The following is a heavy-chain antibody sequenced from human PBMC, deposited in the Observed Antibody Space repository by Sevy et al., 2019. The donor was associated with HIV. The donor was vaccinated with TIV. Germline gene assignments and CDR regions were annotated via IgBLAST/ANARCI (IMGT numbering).Heavy chain of an antibody. D-gene: IGHD2-2*01. CDR1: GFTFSSYA. CDR2: VSVRSGST. J-gene: IGHJ4*02. Sequence: GGSLRLSCAASGFTFSSYAMSWVRQAPVKGLEWVSGVSVRSGSTYYADSVKGRFTISRDNSKNTLYLDMNSLRAEDTAIYYCAKDQGQLLQYYFDYWGQGTLVTVSS. V-gene: IGHV3-23*01. CDR3: AKDQGQLLQYYFDY.